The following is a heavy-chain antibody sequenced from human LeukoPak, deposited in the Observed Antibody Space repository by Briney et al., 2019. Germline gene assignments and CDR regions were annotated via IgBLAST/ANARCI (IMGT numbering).Heavy chain of an antibody. CDR2: ISSSGSTI. CDR3: ARAKGDSSGYDPYYFDY. D-gene: IGHD3-22*01. J-gene: IGHJ4*02. V-gene: IGHV3-11*01. CDR1: VFTLSDYY. Sequence: PGGSLRLSCVPSVFTLSDYYMSWIRQAPGKGLEWVSYISSSGSTIYYADSVKGRFTISRDNAKNSLYLQMNSLRAEDTAVYYCARAKGDSSGYDPYYFDYWGQGTLVTVSS.